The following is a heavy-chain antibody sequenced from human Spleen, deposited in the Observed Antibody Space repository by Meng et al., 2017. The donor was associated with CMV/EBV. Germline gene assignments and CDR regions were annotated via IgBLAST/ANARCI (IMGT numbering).Heavy chain of an antibody. CDR3: ARDGTYYFDY. Sequence: SETLSLTCTVSGGSVSSGSDYWSWIRQPPGKGLEWIGYIYYSGRTNYNPSLKSRVTISVDTSKNQFSLKLSSVTAADTAVYYCARDGTYYFDYWGQGTLVTVSS. CDR1: GGSVSSGSDY. V-gene: IGHV4-61*01. J-gene: IGHJ4*02. CDR2: IYYSGRT. D-gene: IGHD6-13*01.